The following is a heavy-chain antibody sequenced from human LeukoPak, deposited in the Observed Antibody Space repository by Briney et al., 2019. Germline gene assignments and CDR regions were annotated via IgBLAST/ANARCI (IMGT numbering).Heavy chain of an antibody. Sequence: PSETLSLTGAVYGGSFSGYYWSWIRQPPGKGLEWIGYIYYSGSTNYNPSLKSRVTISVDTSKNQFSLKLSSVTAADTAVYYCARGSDITMVRGFDYWGQGTLVTVSS. CDR1: GGSFSGYY. D-gene: IGHD3-10*01. V-gene: IGHV4-59*01. CDR2: IYYSGST. J-gene: IGHJ4*02. CDR3: ARGSDITMVRGFDY.